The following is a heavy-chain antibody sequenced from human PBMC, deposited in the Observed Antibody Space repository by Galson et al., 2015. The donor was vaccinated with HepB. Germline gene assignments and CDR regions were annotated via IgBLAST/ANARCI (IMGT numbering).Heavy chain of an antibody. Sequence: PALVKPTQTLTLTCTISGLSVSTSGVGVGWIRQSPGKALEWLALIYWNDDRLYSPSLRSRPTITKDTSKNQVVLTVTNMDPVDTATFYCTHRSSGYFDYWGQGILVTVSS. J-gene: IGHJ4*02. CDR2: IYWNDDR. D-gene: IGHD2-15*01. V-gene: IGHV2-5*01. CDR3: THRSSGYFDY. CDR1: GLSVSTSGVG.